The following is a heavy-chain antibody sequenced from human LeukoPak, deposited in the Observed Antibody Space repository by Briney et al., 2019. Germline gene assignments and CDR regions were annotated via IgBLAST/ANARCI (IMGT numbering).Heavy chain of an antibody. Sequence: PSETLSLTCTVSGGSISSSSYYWGWIRQPPGKGLEWIGSIYYSGSTNYNPSLKSRVTISVDTSKNQFSLKLRSVTAADTAVYYCAREGYSSNWYDYWGQGTLVTVSS. J-gene: IGHJ5*01. CDR2: IYYSGST. D-gene: IGHD6-13*01. CDR1: GGSISSSSYY. CDR3: AREGYSSNWYDY. V-gene: IGHV4-39*07.